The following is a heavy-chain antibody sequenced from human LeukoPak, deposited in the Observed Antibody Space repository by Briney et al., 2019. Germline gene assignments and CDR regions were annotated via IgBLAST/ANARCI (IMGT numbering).Heavy chain of an antibody. Sequence: GGSLRLSCAASGFIFSNYAMSWVRQAPGKGLDWVSTISGGGGDTDYAVSVKGRFTISRDNSKNTLHLQMNSLRAEDTAVYYCAKGNQRAYDAFDIWGQGTMVTVSS. CDR1: GFIFSNYA. J-gene: IGHJ3*02. D-gene: IGHD1-14*01. V-gene: IGHV3-23*01. CDR3: AKGNQRAYDAFDI. CDR2: ISGGGGDT.